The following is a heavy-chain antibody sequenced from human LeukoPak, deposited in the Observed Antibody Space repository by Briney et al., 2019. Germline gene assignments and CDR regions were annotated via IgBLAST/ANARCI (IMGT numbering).Heavy chain of an antibody. CDR3: ATVGAYDSSGYYGY. D-gene: IGHD3-22*01. J-gene: IGHJ4*02. Sequence: GGSLRLSCAASGFTFSSYWMSWVRQAPGKGLEWVANIKQDGSEKYYVDSVKGRFTISRDNAKNSLYLQMNSLRAEDTAVYYCATVGAYDSSGYYGYWGQGTLVTVSS. CDR2: IKQDGSEK. V-gene: IGHV3-7*01. CDR1: GFTFSSYW.